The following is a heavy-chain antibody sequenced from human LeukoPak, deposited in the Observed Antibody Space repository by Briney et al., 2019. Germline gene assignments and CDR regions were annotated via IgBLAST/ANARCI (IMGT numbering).Heavy chain of an antibody. CDR2: ISYDGSNK. J-gene: IGHJ6*03. CDR3: AHLYYDYMDV. V-gene: IGHV3-30*03. CDR1: GFTFRSYA. Sequence: GRSLRLSCAASGFTFRSYAMHWVRQAPGKGLEWVAVISYDGSNKYYADSVKGRFTISRDNSKNTLYLQMNSLRAEDTAGYYCAHLYYDYMDVWGKGTTVIVSS.